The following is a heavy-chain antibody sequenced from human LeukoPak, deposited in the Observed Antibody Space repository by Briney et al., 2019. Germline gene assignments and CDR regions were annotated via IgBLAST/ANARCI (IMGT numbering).Heavy chain of an antibody. CDR2: IYYSGST. CDR3: ARVTGYMIEDYFDY. J-gene: IGHJ4*02. D-gene: IGHD3-22*01. CDR1: GGSISSSSYY. Sequence: PSETLSLTCTVSGGSISSSSYYWGWIRQPPGKGLEWIGSIYYSGSTYYNPSLKSRVTISVKTSKNQFSLKLSSVTAADTAVYYCARVTGYMIEDYFDYWGQGTLVTVSS. V-gene: IGHV4-39*07.